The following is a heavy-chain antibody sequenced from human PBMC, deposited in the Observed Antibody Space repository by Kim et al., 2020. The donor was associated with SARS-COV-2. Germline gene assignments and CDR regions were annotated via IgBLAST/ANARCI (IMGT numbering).Heavy chain of an antibody. CDR3: ARHRQPTLRPFRKEDASDL. D-gene: IGHD3-10*01. J-gene: IGHJ3*01. CDR2: VHPDGYDA. Sequence: GESLKISCKDSGYSFMNYWIGWVRQVPGKGLDYMGLVHPDGYDAIYSPSFRGQVTISADKSLHTAYLQWTSLKASDTAVYYCARHRQPTLRPFRKEDASDLWGQGTLVTVSS. CDR1: GYSFMNYW. V-gene: IGHV5-51*01.